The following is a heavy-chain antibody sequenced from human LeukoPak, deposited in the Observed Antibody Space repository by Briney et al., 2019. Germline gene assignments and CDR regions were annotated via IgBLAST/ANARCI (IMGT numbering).Heavy chain of an antibody. D-gene: IGHD3-10*01. CDR1: GGSISSYY. CDR3: ARDSGTSGEVKFDP. Sequence: SETLSLTCIVSGGSISSYYWGWIRQPPGKGLEWIGSIYYSGSTYYNPSLKSRVTISVDTSKNQFSLKLSSVTAADTAVYYCARDSGTSGEVKFDPWGQGALVTVSS. V-gene: IGHV4-39*07. J-gene: IGHJ5*02. CDR2: IYYSGST.